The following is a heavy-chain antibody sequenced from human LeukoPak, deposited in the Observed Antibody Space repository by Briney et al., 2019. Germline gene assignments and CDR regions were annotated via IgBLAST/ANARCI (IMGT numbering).Heavy chain of an antibody. CDR2: SYYTGNT. J-gene: IGHJ4*02. V-gene: IGHV4-59*08. CDR1: GGSLSSSY. CDR3: ARLNRIAAAGTFDY. Sequence: SETLSLTCTVSGGSLSSSYWSWIRQPPGGGLEWIGYSYYTGNTNYSPALKSRVTISFATSKNQFSLNLRSVTATDTAVYYCARLNRIAAAGTFDYWGQGTLVTVSS. D-gene: IGHD6-13*01.